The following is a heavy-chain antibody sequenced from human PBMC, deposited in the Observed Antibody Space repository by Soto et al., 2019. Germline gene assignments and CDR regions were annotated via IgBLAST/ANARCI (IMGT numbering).Heavy chain of an antibody. D-gene: IGHD2-15*01. CDR1: AGTFSNYA. J-gene: IGHJ6*02. CDR2: IIPIFGTS. CDR3: ARGGVVVDRLGYYGMDA. V-gene: IGHV1-69*05. Sequence: QVQLVQSGAEVKKPGSSVKVSCKASAGTFSNYAISWVRQAPGQGLEWMGDIIPIFGTSNYAQSFQGRVTFTTGGSARNAYRELSSLRSEETAVYYCARGGVVVDRLGYYGMDAWGQGTTVTVSS.